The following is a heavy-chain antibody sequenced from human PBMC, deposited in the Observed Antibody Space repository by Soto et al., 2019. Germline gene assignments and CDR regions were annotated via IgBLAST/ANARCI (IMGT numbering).Heavy chain of an antibody. CDR3: ARGQRFLEWLPRYYYYYMDV. D-gene: IGHD3-3*01. CDR1: GYTFTSYD. V-gene: IGHV1-8*01. J-gene: IGHJ6*03. Sequence: ASVKVSCKASGYTFTSYDINWVRQATGQGLGWMGWMNPNSGNTGYAQKFQGRVTMTRNTSISTAYMELSSLRSEDTAVYYCARGQRFLEWLPRYYYYYMDVWGKGTTVTVSS. CDR2: MNPNSGNT.